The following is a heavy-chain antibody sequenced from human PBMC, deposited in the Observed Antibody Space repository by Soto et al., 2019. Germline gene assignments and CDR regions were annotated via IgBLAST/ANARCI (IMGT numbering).Heavy chain of an antibody. J-gene: IGHJ4*02. D-gene: IGHD2-21*01. CDR1: GYNFDTYW. Sequence: EVHLVRSGAEVKKPGESLQISCLGSGYNFDTYWIGWVRQKPGKGLEWMGIIYPGDSDTRYTPSFEGPVTISADKSITTAYLQWSSLKVSDTAIYYCARGGFDTSGDFDHWGQGTLVIVSS. V-gene: IGHV5-51*01. CDR3: ARGGFDTSGDFDH. CDR2: IYPGDSDT.